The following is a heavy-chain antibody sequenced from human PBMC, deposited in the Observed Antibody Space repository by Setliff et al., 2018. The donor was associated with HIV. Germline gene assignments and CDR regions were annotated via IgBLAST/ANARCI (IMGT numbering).Heavy chain of an antibody. CDR1: GLTFTDHF. CDR2: IDPEDEKT. D-gene: IGHD6-13*01. Sequence: ASVKVSCKVSGLTFTDHFIHWVRQAPGKGLEWMGLIDPEDEKTIYAEKFQGRVTITADTSTNLVYMDLSGLRSEDTAIYYCAALAAAHPFDYWGQGTLVTVSS. V-gene: IGHV1-69-2*01. J-gene: IGHJ4*01. CDR3: AALAAAHPFDY.